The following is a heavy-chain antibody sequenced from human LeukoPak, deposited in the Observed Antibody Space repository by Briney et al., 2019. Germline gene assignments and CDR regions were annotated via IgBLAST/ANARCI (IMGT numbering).Heavy chain of an antibody. D-gene: IGHD3-3*01. CDR1: GGSISSSSYY. Sequence: SETLSLTCTVSGGSISSSSYYWGWIRQPPGKGLEWIGSIYYSGSTYYNPSLKSRVTISVDTSKNQFSLKLSSVTAADTAVYYCARHDFWSGSDIWGQGTMVTVSS. J-gene: IGHJ3*02. V-gene: IGHV4-39*07. CDR3: ARHDFWSGSDI. CDR2: IYYSGST.